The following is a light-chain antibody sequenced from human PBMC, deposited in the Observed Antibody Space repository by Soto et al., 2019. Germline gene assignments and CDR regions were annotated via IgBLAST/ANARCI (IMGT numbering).Light chain of an antibody. CDR2: GAS. CDR1: QSVSSNY. CDR3: QHYGRSAYT. J-gene: IGKJ2*01. Sequence: EIVLTQSPGTLSLSPGERATLSCRASQSVSSNYLAWYQQKPGQAPRLLIYGASSRDPGIPDRFSGSGSGTDFTLTISRLEPEDFAVYYCQHYGRSAYTFGQGTTLEIK. V-gene: IGKV3-20*01.